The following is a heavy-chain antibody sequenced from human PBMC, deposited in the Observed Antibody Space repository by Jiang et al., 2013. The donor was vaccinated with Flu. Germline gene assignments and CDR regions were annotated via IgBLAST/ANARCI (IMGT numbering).Heavy chain of an antibody. J-gene: IGHJ6*02. CDR2: ISSSSSYI. Sequence: VQLVESGGGLVKPGGSLRLSCAASGFSFSFYSMNWVRQAPGKGLEWVSSISSSSSYIYYADSVKGRSTISRDNAKNSLYLQMNSLRAEDTAVYYCARDLGYCTDGVCWDTFYYNGMDVWGQGTTVTVSS. CDR1: GFSFSFYS. D-gene: IGHD2-8*01. V-gene: IGHV3-21*01. CDR3: ARDLGYCTDGVCWDTFYYNGMDV.